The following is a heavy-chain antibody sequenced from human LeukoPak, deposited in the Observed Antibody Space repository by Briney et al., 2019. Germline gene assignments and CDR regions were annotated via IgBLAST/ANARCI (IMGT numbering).Heavy chain of an antibody. Sequence: SETLSLTCTVSGGSISSSSYYWGWIRQPPGKGPEWIGSIYYSGSTYYNPSLKSRVTISVDTSKNQFSLKLSSVTAADTAVYYCARLALKYEFIDYWGQGTLVTVSS. D-gene: IGHD2/OR15-2a*01. V-gene: IGHV4-39*01. CDR2: IYYSGST. CDR1: GGSISSSSYY. CDR3: ARLALKYEFIDY. J-gene: IGHJ4*02.